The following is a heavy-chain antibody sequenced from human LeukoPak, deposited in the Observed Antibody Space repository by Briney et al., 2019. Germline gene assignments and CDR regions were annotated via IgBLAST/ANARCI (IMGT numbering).Heavy chain of an antibody. CDR3: ARGGFPSAS. CDR1: GGTFSCYA. D-gene: IGHD2-2*01. Sequence: GASVKVSCKASGGTFSCYAINWVRQATGQGLEWMGWMNPNTGNTGYAQNFQGRVTMTSDTSITTAYMELSSLRSEDTAVYYCARGGFPSASWGQGTLVTVSS. J-gene: IGHJ4*02. CDR2: MNPNTGNT. V-gene: IGHV1-8*02.